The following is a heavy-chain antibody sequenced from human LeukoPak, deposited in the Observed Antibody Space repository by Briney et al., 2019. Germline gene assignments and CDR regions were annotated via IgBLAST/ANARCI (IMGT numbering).Heavy chain of an antibody. CDR2: ISPYNDNT. D-gene: IGHD4-17*01. Sequence: ASVKVSCKASGYTFTSYGISWVRQAPGQGLEWMGWISPYNDNTNYAQKLQGRVTMTTDTSTSTAYMELRSLRSDDTAVYYCARGAPRTTVSSDAFDIWGQGTMVTVSS. CDR1: GYTFTSYG. J-gene: IGHJ3*02. V-gene: IGHV1-18*01. CDR3: ARGAPRTTVSSDAFDI.